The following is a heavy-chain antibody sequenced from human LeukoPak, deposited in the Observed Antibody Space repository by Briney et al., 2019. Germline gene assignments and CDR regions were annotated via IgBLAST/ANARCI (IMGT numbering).Heavy chain of an antibody. CDR3: AKESKAGYNLNY. CDR2: ISWDGDRT. V-gene: IGHV3-43*01. D-gene: IGHD5-24*01. J-gene: IGHJ4*02. CDR1: GFTFDDYT. Sequence: GGSLRLSCAASGFTFDDYTMHWVRQAPGKGLEWVSLISWDGDRTHYADSVKGRFTMSRDNSKNSLYLQMNSLRAEDTALYYCAKESKAGYNLNYWGQGTLVTVSS.